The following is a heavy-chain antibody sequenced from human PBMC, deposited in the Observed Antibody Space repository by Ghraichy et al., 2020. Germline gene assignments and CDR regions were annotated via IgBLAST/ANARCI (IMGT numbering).Heavy chain of an antibody. CDR1: GFTFSTDG. V-gene: IGHV3-33*01. J-gene: IGHJ1*01. CDR3: ARDMGHGSASSEYFQH. Sequence: GGSLRLSCAASGFTFSTDGMHWVRQAPGKGLEWVAVIWYDGSKKYYTESVKGRFTISRDNSKNTLYLQMNSLRAEDTAVYYCARDMGHGSASSEYFQHWGHDTLVTVSS. D-gene: IGHD2-15*01. CDR2: IWYDGSKK.